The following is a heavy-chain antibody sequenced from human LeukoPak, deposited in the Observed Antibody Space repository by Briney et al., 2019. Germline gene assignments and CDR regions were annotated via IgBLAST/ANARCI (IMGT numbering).Heavy chain of an antibody. CDR3: VKAHPYSSSWSAYYYYGMDV. Sequence: GGSLRLSCSASGFTFSSYAMHWVRQAPGKGPEYVSAISSNGGSTYYADSAKGRFTISRDNSKNTLYLQMSSLRAEDTAVYYCVKAHPYSSSWSAYYYYGMDVWGQGTTVTVSS. J-gene: IGHJ6*02. D-gene: IGHD6-13*01. CDR1: GFTFSSYA. CDR2: ISSNGGST. V-gene: IGHV3-64D*06.